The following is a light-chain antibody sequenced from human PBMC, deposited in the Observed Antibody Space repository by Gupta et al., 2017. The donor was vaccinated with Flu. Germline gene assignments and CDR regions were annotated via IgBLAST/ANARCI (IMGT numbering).Light chain of an antibody. J-gene: IGLJ1*01. CDR3: QSAGSSGTYV. CDR1: VLTKQY. Sequence: SYELTHPPSVSVSPGQTAMITCSGDVLTKQYAYWYQQKPGQAPLLVIYKETERPLGVPERFSGSSSGRTVTLTISGVQAEDEADYYCQSAGSSGTYVFGTGTKVTVL. CDR2: KET. V-gene: IGLV3-25*02.